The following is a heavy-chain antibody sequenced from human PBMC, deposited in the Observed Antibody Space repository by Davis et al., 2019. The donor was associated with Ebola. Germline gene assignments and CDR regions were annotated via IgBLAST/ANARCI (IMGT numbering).Heavy chain of an antibody. Sequence: ASVQVSCKASGYIFTSYDINWVRQATGQGLEWMGWMNPNSGNTGYAQKFQGRVTMTRNTSISTAYMELSSLRSEDTAVYYCAVSSSWYWYFDLWGRGTLVTVSS. J-gene: IGHJ2*01. V-gene: IGHV1-8*01. D-gene: IGHD6-13*01. CDR1: GYIFTSYD. CDR2: MNPNSGNT. CDR3: AVSSSWYWYFDL.